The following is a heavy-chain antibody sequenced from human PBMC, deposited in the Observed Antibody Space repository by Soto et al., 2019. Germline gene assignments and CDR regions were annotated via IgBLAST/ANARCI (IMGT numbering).Heavy chain of an antibody. CDR3: ARGGGFCGADCYKGGIDY. Sequence: QVQLVESGGGVIQPGRSLRLSCAASGFTFSPYTMHWVRQAPGKGLEWVAAISYDGSTEYNPDSVKGRFTISRDSPKNTVYIQINSLRAEDTAIYYCARGGGFCGADCYKGGIDYWGQGTLVTVAS. CDR2: ISYDGSTE. D-gene: IGHD2-21*02. J-gene: IGHJ4*02. V-gene: IGHV3-30-3*01. CDR1: GFTFSPYT.